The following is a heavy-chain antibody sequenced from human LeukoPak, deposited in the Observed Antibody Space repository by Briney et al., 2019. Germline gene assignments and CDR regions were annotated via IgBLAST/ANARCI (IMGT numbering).Heavy chain of an antibody. V-gene: IGHV1-69*05. J-gene: IGHJ4*02. CDR2: IIPIFGTA. CDR1: EGTFTSYA. CDR3: ARADCSGGSCYRPNFDY. Sequence: ASVKVSCKASEGTFTSYAISWVRQAPGQGLKWMGGIIPIFGTANYAQKFQGRVTITTDESTSTAYMELSSLRSEDTAVYYCARADCSGGSCYRPNFDYWGQGTLVTVSS. D-gene: IGHD2-15*01.